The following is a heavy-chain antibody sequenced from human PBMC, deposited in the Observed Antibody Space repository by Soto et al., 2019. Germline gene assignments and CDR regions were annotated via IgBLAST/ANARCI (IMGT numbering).Heavy chain of an antibody. CDR2: ISSRGSPI. Sequence: QVHLVESGGGLVKPGGSLRLSCAASGFTFNAYYMIWIRQVPGKGLEWVSYISSRGSPIVYPDSVKGRLTISRDTAKNSLHPQMTSMRAEDTDVYYCARTAGNYFYCDMDIWGEGTTVTVS. V-gene: IGHV3-11*01. CDR1: GFTFNAYY. D-gene: IGHD2-21*02. CDR3: ARTAGNYFYCDMDI. J-gene: IGHJ6*03.